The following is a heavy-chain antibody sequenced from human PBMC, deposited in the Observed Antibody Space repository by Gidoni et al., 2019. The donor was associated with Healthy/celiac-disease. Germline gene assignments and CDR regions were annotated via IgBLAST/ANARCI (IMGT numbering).Heavy chain of an antibody. D-gene: IGHD5-12*01. V-gene: IGHV4-59*01. Sequence: HVQLQESGPGLVKPSETLSLTCTVSVGSISSYYWSWIRHPPGKRLEWIGYIYYSGSTNYNPSLKSRVTISVDTSKNQFSLKLSSVTAADTAVYYCARVQVVDIVVSGMDVWGQGTTVTVSS. CDR2: IYYSGST. J-gene: IGHJ6*02. CDR3: ARVQVVDIVVSGMDV. CDR1: VGSISSYY.